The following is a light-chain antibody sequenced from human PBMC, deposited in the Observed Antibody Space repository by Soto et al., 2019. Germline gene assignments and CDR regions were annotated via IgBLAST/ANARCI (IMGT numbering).Light chain of an antibody. CDR2: DAS. Sequence: IVLTQSPGTLSLSPGERVTLSCRASQSVTTRLAWYQHKPGQAPRLLIYDASDRATGIPARFSGSGSGTDFTLTVTRLEPEDFAVYYCQQYGSSPITFGQGTRLEIK. V-gene: IGKV3-20*01. CDR1: QSVTTR. J-gene: IGKJ5*01. CDR3: QQYGSSPIT.